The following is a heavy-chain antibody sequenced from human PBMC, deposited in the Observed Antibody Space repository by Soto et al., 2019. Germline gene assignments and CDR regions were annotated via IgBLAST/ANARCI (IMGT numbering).Heavy chain of an antibody. V-gene: IGHV3-33*01. J-gene: IGHJ2*01. D-gene: IGHD4-17*01. CDR1: GFTFSSYG. Sequence: QVQLVESGGGVVQPGRSLRLSCAASGFTFSSYGMHWVRQAPGKGLEWVAVIWYDGSNKYYADSVKGRFTISRDNSKNTLYLQMNSLRAEDTAVYYFARDRGDDNYWYFDLWGRGTLVTVSS. CDR2: IWYDGSNK. CDR3: ARDRGDDNYWYFDL.